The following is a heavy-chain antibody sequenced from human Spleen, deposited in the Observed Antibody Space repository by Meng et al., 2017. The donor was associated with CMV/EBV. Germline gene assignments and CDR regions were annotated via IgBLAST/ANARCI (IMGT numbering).Heavy chain of an antibody. CDR3: VRGDSSSWYAFSGDY. Sequence: GESLKISCAASGFTFSDYYMSWIRQAPGKGLVWVSRINTDGSPTNYADSVKGRFTISRDNAKNTLYLQMNSLRAEDTAVYYCVRGDSSSWYAFSGDYWGLGTLVTVSS. J-gene: IGHJ4*02. D-gene: IGHD6-13*01. CDR1: GFTFSDYY. CDR2: INTDGSPT. V-gene: IGHV3-74*01.